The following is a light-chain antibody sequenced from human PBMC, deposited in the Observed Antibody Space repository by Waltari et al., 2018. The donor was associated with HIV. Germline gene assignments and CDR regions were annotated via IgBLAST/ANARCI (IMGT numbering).Light chain of an antibody. Sequence: QSVLTQPPSVSGAPGQRVTISCTGSSSHIGAGYDVHCYQPLPGTAPKLLIYVKCYRPSGVPDRFSGSKSGTSASLAITGLQAEDEADYYCQSYDSSLSGVVFGGGTKLTV. CDR2: VKC. CDR3: QSYDSSLSGVV. J-gene: IGLJ2*01. CDR1: SSHIGAGYD. V-gene: IGLV1-40*01.